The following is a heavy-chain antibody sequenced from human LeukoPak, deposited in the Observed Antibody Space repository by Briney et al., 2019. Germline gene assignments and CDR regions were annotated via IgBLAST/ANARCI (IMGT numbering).Heavy chain of an antibody. D-gene: IGHD3-16*01. CDR3: ARGQAGTLLEDPMIDWFDP. Sequence: SETLSLTCTVSGGSISIGGYYWSWIRQHPGKGLEWIGYIYYSGSTYYNPSLKSRVTISVDTSKNQFSLKLSSVTAVDTAVYYCARGQAGTLLEDPMIDWFDPWGQGTLVTVSS. CDR2: IYYSGST. CDR1: GGSISIGGYY. J-gene: IGHJ5*02. V-gene: IGHV4-31*03.